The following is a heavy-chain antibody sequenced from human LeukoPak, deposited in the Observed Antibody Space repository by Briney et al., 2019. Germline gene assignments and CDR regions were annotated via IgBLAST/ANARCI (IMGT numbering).Heavy chain of an antibody. CDR2: INHSGIT. Sequence: SETLSLTCAVYDGSFSSYYWTWIRQPLGKGLEWIGEINHSGITNYRPSLKSRVTISLDTSKNQFSLKLTSVTTADTAVYYCARDGGSNNYWFDPWGQGTLVTVSS. CDR3: ARDGGSNNYWFDP. V-gene: IGHV4-34*01. D-gene: IGHD4-23*01. J-gene: IGHJ5*02. CDR1: DGSFSSYY.